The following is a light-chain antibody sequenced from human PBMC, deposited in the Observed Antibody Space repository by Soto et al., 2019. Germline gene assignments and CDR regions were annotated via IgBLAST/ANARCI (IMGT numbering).Light chain of an antibody. Sequence: SYELSQPPSLSVSPGQTARITCSGDALPKQYAFWYHQKPGQAPVLVIYKDSERPSGIPERFSGSSSGTTVTLTISGVQAEDEADYYCQSADSSGTWVFGGGTQLTVL. CDR1: ALPKQY. CDR2: KDS. V-gene: IGLV3-25*03. J-gene: IGLJ3*02. CDR3: QSADSSGTWV.